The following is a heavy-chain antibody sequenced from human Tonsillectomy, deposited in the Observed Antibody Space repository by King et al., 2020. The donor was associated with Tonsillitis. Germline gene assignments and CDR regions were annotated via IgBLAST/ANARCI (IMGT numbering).Heavy chain of an antibody. Sequence: LQLQESGSGLVKPSQTLSLTCAVSGGSISSGDYSWSWIRQPPGKGLEWIGYIYHSGHTYYNPSLQSRATISVNRSKNQFSLRLSSVTAADTALYYCATAGDTAMLPWYFELWGRGTLVTVSS. CDR2: IYHSGHT. V-gene: IGHV4-30-2*01. CDR1: GGSISSGDYS. D-gene: IGHD5-18*01. CDR3: ATAGDTAMLPWYFEL. J-gene: IGHJ2*01.